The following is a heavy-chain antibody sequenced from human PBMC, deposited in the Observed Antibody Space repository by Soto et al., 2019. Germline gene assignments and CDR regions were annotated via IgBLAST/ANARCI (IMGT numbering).Heavy chain of an antibody. J-gene: IGHJ4*02. Sequence: GGSLRLSCAASGFTFSSYWMSWVRQAPGKGLEWVANIKQDGSEKYYVDSVKGRFTISRDNAKNSLYLQMNSLRAEDTAVYYCVRGSSGWYYYYFDYWGQGTLVTVSS. D-gene: IGHD6-19*01. CDR3: VRGSSGWYYYYFDY. CDR2: IKQDGSEK. V-gene: IGHV3-7*01. CDR1: GFTFSSYW.